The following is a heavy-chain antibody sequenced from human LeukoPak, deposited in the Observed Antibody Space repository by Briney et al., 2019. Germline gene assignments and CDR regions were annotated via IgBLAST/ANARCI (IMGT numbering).Heavy chain of an antibody. CDR2: ISAYNGNT. V-gene: IGHV1-18*01. CDR3: ARGGVSNSWYRTPDY. D-gene: IGHD6-13*01. Sequence: ASVKVSCKASGYTFTSYGISWVRQAPGQGLEWMGWISAYNGNTNYVQKLQARVTMTTDTSTSTAYMELRSLRSDDTAVYYCARGGVSNSWYRTPDYWGQGTLVTVSS. CDR1: GYTFTSYG. J-gene: IGHJ4*02.